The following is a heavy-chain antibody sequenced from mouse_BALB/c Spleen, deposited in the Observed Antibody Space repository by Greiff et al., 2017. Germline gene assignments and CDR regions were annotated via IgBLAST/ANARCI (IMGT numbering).Heavy chain of an antibody. CDR1: GFTFSSYA. CDR3: ARVNWAYWYFDV. CDR2: ISSGGSYT. D-gene: IGHD4-1*01. V-gene: IGHV5-9-4*01. Sequence: EVKVVESGGGLVKPGGSLKLSCAASGFTFSSYAMSWVRQSPEKRLEWVAEISSGGSYTYYPDTVTGRFTISRDNAKNTLYLEMSSLRSEDTAMYYCARVNWAYWYFDVWGAGTTVTVSS. J-gene: IGHJ1*01.